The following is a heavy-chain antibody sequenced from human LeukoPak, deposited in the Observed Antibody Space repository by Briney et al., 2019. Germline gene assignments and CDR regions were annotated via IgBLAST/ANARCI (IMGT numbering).Heavy chain of an antibody. CDR3: ARQYYYDSSGYYPFDY. J-gene: IGHJ4*02. D-gene: IGHD3-22*01. CDR1: GGSISSSSYY. V-gene: IGHV4-39*01. Sequence: PSETLSLTCTVSGGSISSSSYYWGWIRQPPGKGLEWIGSIYYCGSTYYNPSLKSRVTISVDTSKNQFSLKLSSVTAADTAVYYCARQYYYDSSGYYPFDYWGQGTLVTVSS. CDR2: IYYCGST.